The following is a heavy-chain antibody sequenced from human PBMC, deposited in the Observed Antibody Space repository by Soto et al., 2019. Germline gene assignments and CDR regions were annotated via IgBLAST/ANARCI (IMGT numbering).Heavy chain of an antibody. J-gene: IGHJ4*02. CDR3: ARVLVYSSGWPDY. CDR1: GFTFRSYS. D-gene: IGHD6-19*01. Sequence: GGPLRLSCAASGFTFRSYSMNWVRQAPGKGLEWVSYLSSSSSTIYNADSVKGRFTISRDNAKNLLYLQMNSLRDEDTAVYYYARVLVYSSGWPDYWGQGTLVTVSS. V-gene: IGHV3-48*02. CDR2: LSSSSSTI.